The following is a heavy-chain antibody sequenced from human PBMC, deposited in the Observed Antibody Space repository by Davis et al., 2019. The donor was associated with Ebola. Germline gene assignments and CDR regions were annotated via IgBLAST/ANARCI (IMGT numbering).Heavy chain of an antibody. J-gene: IGHJ6*02. CDR1: GGSFSGYY. D-gene: IGHD3-10*01. CDR3: ARRAGMEGMDI. V-gene: IGHV4-34*01. CDR2: INHSGST. Sequence: MPGGSLRLSCAVYGGSFSGYYWSWIRQPPGKGLEWVGEINHSGSTNYNPSLKSRVTISVDTSKNQFSLKLSSVTAAETAVYYCARRAGMEGMDIWGQGATVTVSS.